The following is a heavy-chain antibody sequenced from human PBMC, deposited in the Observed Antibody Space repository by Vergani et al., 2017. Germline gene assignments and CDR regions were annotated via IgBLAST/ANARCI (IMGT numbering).Heavy chain of an antibody. Sequence: EVQLLESGGGLVQPGGSLRLSCAASGFTFSSYAMSWVRQAPGKGLEWVSAISGSGGSTYYADSVKGRFTISRDNAKNSLYLQMNSLRAEDTAVYYCARDGWTGYCSSTSCYSHYYMDVWGKGTTVTVSS. V-gene: IGHV3-23*01. J-gene: IGHJ6*03. CDR2: ISGSGGST. D-gene: IGHD2-2*02. CDR1: GFTFSSYA. CDR3: ARDGWTGYCSSTSCYSHYYMDV.